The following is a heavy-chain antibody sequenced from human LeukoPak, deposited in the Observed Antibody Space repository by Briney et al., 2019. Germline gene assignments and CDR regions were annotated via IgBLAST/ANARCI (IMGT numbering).Heavy chain of an antibody. D-gene: IGHD6-13*01. CDR2: ISSSGSTI. CDR3: AREVSSSWYRGYFDY. CDR1: GFTFSDYY. V-gene: IGHV3-11*04. Sequence: GGSLRLSCAASGFTFSDYYMSWIRQAPGKGLEWVSYISSSGSTIYYADSVKGRFTISRDNAKNSLYLQMNSLRAEDTAVYYCAREVSSSWYRGYFDYWGQGTLVTVSS. J-gene: IGHJ4*02.